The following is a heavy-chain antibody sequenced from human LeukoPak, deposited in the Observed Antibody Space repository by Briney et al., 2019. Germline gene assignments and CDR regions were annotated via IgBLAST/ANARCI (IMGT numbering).Heavy chain of an antibody. CDR2: INPNSGGT. Sequence: GASVKVSCTASGYTFTVYYMHWVRQAPGQGLEWMGWINPNSGGTNYAQKFQGRVTITRDTSISTAYMELSRLRSDDTAVSYCARGNYDILTGMVWGQGTLVTVSS. D-gene: IGHD3-9*01. J-gene: IGHJ4*02. V-gene: IGHV1-2*02. CDR3: ARGNYDILTGMV. CDR1: GYTFTVYY.